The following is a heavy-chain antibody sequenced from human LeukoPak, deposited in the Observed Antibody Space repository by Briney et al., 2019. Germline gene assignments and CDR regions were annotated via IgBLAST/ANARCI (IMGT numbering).Heavy chain of an antibody. J-gene: IGHJ6*02. V-gene: IGHV1-18*01. Sequence: ASVTVSCKASGYTFTSYGISWVRQAPGQGLEWMGWISAYNGNTNYAQKLQGRVTMTTDTSTSTAYMELRSLRSDDTAVYYCARLGGPRDYYYGMDVWGQGTTVTVSS. D-gene: IGHD2-15*01. CDR1: GYTFTSYG. CDR3: ARLGGPRDYYYGMDV. CDR2: ISAYNGNT.